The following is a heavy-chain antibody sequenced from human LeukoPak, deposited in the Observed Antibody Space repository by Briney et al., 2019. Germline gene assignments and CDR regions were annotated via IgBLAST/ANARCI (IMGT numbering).Heavy chain of an antibody. CDR1: GFIFDNYW. Sequence: PGGSLRLSCAASGFIFDNYWMSWVRQAPEKGLEWVANIKQDESAKYYVDSVKGRFTISRDNAKNTLYLQMDSLRADDTAVYYCARLQWPQLRAIDIWGQGTMVTVSS. V-gene: IGHV3-7*01. CDR2: IKQDESAK. J-gene: IGHJ3*02. D-gene: IGHD5-24*01. CDR3: ARLQWPQLRAIDI.